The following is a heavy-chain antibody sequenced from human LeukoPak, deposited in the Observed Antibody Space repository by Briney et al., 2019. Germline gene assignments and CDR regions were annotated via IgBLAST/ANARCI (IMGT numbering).Heavy chain of an antibody. CDR1: GFTFGDYA. CDR2: IRSKAYGGTT. J-gene: IGHJ5*02. D-gene: IGHD2-2*01. Sequence: GGSLRLSCTASGFTFGDYAMSWFRQAPGKGLEWVGFIRSKAYGGTTEYAASVKGRFTISRGDSKSIAYLQMNSLKTEDTAVYYCTRDLPYKCSSTSCPPRWFDPWGQGTLVTVSS. V-gene: IGHV3-49*03. CDR3: TRDLPYKCSSTSCPPRWFDP.